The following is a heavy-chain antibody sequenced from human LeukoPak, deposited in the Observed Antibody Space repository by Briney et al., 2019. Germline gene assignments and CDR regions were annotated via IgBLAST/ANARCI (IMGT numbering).Heavy chain of an antibody. J-gene: IGHJ6*02. Sequence: SQTLSLTCAVSGGSISSSGYPWSWIRQPPGKGLEWIGYIYHSGSAYYNPSLKSRVTISVDRSKNQFSLKLRSVTAADTAVYYCAREPTGYYYGMDVWGQGTTVTVSS. CDR2: IYHSGSA. D-gene: IGHD1-1*01. V-gene: IGHV4-30-2*01. CDR3: AREPTGYYYGMDV. CDR1: GGSISSSGYP.